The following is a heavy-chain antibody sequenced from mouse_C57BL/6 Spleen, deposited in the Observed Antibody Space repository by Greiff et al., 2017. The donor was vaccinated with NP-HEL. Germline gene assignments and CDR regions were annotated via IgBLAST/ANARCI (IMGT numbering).Heavy chain of an antibody. CDR2: ISGGGGNT. J-gene: IGHJ1*03. Sequence: EVKLVESGGGLVKPGGSLKLSCAASGFTFTSYTMSWVRQTPEKGLEWVATISGGGGNTYYPDSMKGRFTISRDNAKNTLYLQMSSLRSEDTALYYCGRQGCGYDEYIDVWGTGTAVTVSS. V-gene: IGHV5-9*01. CDR3: GRQGCGYDEYIDV. D-gene: IGHD2-2*01. CDR1: GFTFTSYT.